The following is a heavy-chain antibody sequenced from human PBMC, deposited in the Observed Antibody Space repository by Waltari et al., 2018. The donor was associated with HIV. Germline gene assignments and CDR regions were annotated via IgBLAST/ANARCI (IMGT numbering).Heavy chain of an antibody. D-gene: IGHD2-2*01. J-gene: IGHJ3*02. CDR3: ARELGDIVVVPAVNGAFDI. CDR1: GGSISSYY. Sequence: QVQLQESGPGLVKPSETLSLTCTVSGGSISSYYWSWIRQPAGKGLEWIGRIYTSGSTNYNPSLKSRVTMSVDTSKNQFSLKLSSVTAADTAVYYCARELGDIVVVPAVNGAFDIWGQGTMVTVSS. CDR2: IYTSGST. V-gene: IGHV4-4*07.